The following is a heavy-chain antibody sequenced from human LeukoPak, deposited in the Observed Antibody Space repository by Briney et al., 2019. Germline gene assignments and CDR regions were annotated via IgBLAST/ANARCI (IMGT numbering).Heavy chain of an antibody. V-gene: IGHV1-24*01. D-gene: IGHD3-22*01. CDR2: FDPEDGET. CDR1: GYTLTELS. CDR3: ATHYYDSSGYYTYYFDY. J-gene: IGHJ4*02. Sequence: GASVKVSCKASGYTLTELSMHWVRQAPGKGLEWMGGFDPEDGETIYAQKFQGRVAMTEDTSTDTAYMELSSLRSEDTAVYYCATHYYDSSGYYTYYFDYWGQGTLVTVSS.